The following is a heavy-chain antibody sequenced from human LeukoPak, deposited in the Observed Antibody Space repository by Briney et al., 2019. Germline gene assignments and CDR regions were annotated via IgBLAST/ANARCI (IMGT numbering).Heavy chain of an antibody. CDR2: ISYDRSNK. V-gene: IGHV3-30*18. D-gene: IGHD1-26*01. CDR1: GFTFSSYG. J-gene: IGHJ6*02. Sequence: GRSLRLSCAASGFTFSSYGMHWVRQAPGKGLEWVAVISYDRSNKYYADSVKGRFTIFRDNSKNTLYLQMNSLRAEDTAVYYCAKDRRGTPLVYYYYYGMDVWGQGTTVTVSS. CDR3: AKDRRGTPLVYYYYYGMDV.